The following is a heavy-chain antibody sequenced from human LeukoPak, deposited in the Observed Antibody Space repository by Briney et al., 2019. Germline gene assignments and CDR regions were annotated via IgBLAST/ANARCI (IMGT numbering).Heavy chain of an antibody. CDR2: IYSGGST. Sequence: GGSLRLSCAASGFTVSSNYMNWVRQAPGKGLEWVSVIYSGGSTYYADSVKGRFTISRDNSKNSLYLQMNSLRAEDTAVYYCARASGYCSSTSCYFTGDYYYYYMDVWGKGTTVTISS. CDR1: GFTVSSNY. J-gene: IGHJ6*03. D-gene: IGHD2-2*01. V-gene: IGHV3-53*01. CDR3: ARASGYCSSTSCYFTGDYYYYYMDV.